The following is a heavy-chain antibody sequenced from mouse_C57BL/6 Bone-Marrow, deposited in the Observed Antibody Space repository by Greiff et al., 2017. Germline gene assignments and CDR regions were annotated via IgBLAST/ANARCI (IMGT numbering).Heavy chain of an antibody. D-gene: IGHD1-1*01. V-gene: IGHV1-69*01. Sequence: VQLQQPGAELVMPGASVKLSCKASGYTFTSYWMHWVKQRPGQGLEWIGEIDPSDSYTTYNQKFKGKSTLTVDKSSSTAYMQLSSLTSEDSAVYYCARRARGYYGSSPWFAYWGQGTLVTVSA. CDR3: ARRARGYYGSSPWFAY. CDR1: GYTFTSYW. J-gene: IGHJ3*01. CDR2: IDPSDSYT.